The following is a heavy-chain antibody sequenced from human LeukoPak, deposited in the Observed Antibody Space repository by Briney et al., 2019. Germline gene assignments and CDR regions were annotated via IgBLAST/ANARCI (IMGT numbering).Heavy chain of an antibody. J-gene: IGHJ6*03. CDR1: GYSFTSYW. CDR3: ARHSGGSGSYYNDYYYYYMDV. CDR2: IYPGDSDT. D-gene: IGHD3-10*01. Sequence: GESLKISCKGSGYSFTSYWIGWVRQMPGKGLEWMGIIYPGDSDTRYSPSFQGQVTISADKSISTAYLQWSSLKASDTAMYYCARHSGGSGSYYNDYYYYYMDVWGKGTTVTVSS. V-gene: IGHV5-51*01.